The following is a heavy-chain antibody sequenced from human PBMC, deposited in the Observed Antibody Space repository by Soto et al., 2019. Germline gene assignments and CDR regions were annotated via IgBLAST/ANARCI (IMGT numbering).Heavy chain of an antibody. J-gene: IGHJ5*02. CDR2: ISAYNGNT. CDR3: ARAITGKFYWFDP. V-gene: IGHV1-18*01. Sequence: ASVKVSCKASGYTFTSYGISWVRQAPGQGLEWMGWISAYNGNTNYAQKLQGRVTMTTDTSTSTAYMELSSLRSEDTAVYYCARAITGKFYWFDPWGQGTLVTVSS. CDR1: GYTFTSYG. D-gene: IGHD1-20*01.